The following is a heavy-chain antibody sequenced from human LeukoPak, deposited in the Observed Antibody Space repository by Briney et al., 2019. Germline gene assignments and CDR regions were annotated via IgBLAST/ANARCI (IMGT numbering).Heavy chain of an antibody. Sequence: ASVTVSCKASGGTFSSYAVSSVRQAPGQGLGWLGRIIPILGIANYAQKFQGRVTITADKSTRTAYMELSSMTSEDTAVYYCARVGSAYSSSHFDYWGQGTLVTVSS. CDR2: IIPILGIA. D-gene: IGHD6-13*01. V-gene: IGHV1-69*04. CDR1: GGTFSSYA. J-gene: IGHJ4*02. CDR3: ARVGSAYSSSHFDY.